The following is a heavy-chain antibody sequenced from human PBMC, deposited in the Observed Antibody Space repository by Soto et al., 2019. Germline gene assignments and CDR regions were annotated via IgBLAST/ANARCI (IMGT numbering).Heavy chain of an antibody. CDR3: ARDFEENLWSGYPRGMYAFDI. CDR2: IYYSGST. D-gene: IGHD3-3*01. J-gene: IGHJ3*02. V-gene: IGHV4-31*03. CDR1: GGSISSGGYY. Sequence: SQTLSLTCTVSGGSISSGGYYWIWIRQHPGKGLEWIGYIYYSGSTYYNPSLKRRVTISVDTSKNQFSLKLSSVTAEDTAVYYCARDFEENLWSGYPRGMYAFDIWRQGTMVTVSS.